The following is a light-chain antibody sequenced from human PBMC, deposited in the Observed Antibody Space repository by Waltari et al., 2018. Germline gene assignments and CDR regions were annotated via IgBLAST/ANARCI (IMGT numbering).Light chain of an antibody. V-gene: IGKV3-11*01. CDR1: QSVRSY. J-gene: IGKJ2*03. CDR2: DAS. CDR3: QQRSNWLYS. Sequence: EIVLTQSPATLSLSPGERATLSCRASQSVRSYLAWYQQKPGQAPRLLIYDASTWATGIPARFSGSGSGTGFTLTISSLEPEDFAVYYCQQRSNWLYSFGQGTKLEIK.